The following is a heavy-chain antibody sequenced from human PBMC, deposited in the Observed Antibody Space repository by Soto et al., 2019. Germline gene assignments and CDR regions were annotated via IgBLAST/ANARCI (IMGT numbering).Heavy chain of an antibody. V-gene: IGHV4-34*01. D-gene: IGHD2-2*01. Sequence: PSETLSLTCAVYGGSFSGYYWSWIRQPPGKGLEWIGEINHSGSTNYNPSLKSRVTISVDTSKNQFSLKLSSVTAADTAVYYCARGFKISYLLLHYYYGMDVWGQGTTVTVSS. J-gene: IGHJ6*02. CDR3: ARGFKISYLLLHYYYGMDV. CDR1: GGSFSGYY. CDR2: INHSGST.